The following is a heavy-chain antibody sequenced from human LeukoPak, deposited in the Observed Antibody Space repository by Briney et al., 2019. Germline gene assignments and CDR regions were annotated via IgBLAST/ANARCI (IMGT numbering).Heavy chain of an antibody. D-gene: IGHD3-10*01. CDR3: ARGGSGSYYFDY. V-gene: IGHV4-31*03. J-gene: IGHJ4*02. CDR1: GVSISSGGYY. CDR2: IYYSGST. Sequence: PSETLSLTCTVSGVSISSGGYYWSWIRQHPGKGLEWIGYIYYSGSTYYNPSLKSRVTISVDTSKNQFSLKLSSVTAADTAVYYCARGGSGSYYFDYWGQGTLVTVSS.